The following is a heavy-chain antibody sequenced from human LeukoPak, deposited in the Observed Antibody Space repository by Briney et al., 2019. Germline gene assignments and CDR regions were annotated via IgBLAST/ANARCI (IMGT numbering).Heavy chain of an antibody. CDR1: GFTFSSYA. CDR3: GKERVIAATGRFSGLFDS. D-gene: IGHD6-13*01. V-gene: IGHV3-23*01. Sequence: GGSLRLSCAASGFTFSSYAMSWVRQAPGEGLEWVSAISGSGGTTYYADSVKGRFTISRDNFKDTLYLQMNSLRAEDTAVYYCGKERVIAATGRFSGLFDSWGQGTLVAVSS. J-gene: IGHJ4*02. CDR2: ISGSGGTT.